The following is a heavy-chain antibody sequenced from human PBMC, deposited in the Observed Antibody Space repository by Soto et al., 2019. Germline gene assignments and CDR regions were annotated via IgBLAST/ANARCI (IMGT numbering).Heavy chain of an antibody. J-gene: IGHJ3*02. Sequence: QLQLQESGPGLVKPSETLSLTCTVSGGSISSSSYYWGWIRQPPGKGLEWIGSIYYSGSTYYNPSLKSRVTISVDTSKNQFSLKLSSVTAADTAVYYCARTPHMYRDGGNSGAFDIWGQGTMVTVSS. D-gene: IGHD2-21*02. CDR3: ARTPHMYRDGGNSGAFDI. CDR2: IYYSGST. V-gene: IGHV4-39*01. CDR1: GGSISSSSYY.